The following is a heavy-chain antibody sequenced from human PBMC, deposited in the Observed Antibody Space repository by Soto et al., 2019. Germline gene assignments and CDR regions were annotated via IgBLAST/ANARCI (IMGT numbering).Heavy chain of an antibody. J-gene: IGHJ6*03. CDR1: GFTFSSYA. CDR3: ARLLGDYYYYYMDV. D-gene: IGHD2-15*01. Sequence: GGSLRLSCAASGFTFSSYALSWVRQAPGKGLEWVSAIRGSGGSTYYADSVKGRFTISRDNSKNTLYLQMNSLRAEDTAVYYCARLLGDYYYYYMDVWGKGTTVTVSS. V-gene: IGHV3-23*01. CDR2: IRGSGGST.